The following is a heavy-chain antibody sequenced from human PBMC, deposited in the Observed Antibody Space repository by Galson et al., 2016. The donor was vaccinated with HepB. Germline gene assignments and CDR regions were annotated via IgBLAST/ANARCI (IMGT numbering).Heavy chain of an antibody. V-gene: IGHV5-10-1*01. D-gene: IGHD3-10*01. Sequence: QSGAEVKKPGESLRISCKGSGYSFTSYWISWVRQMPGKGLEWMGRIDPSDSYTNYSPSFQGHVTISTDKSVGTAYLQWSSLKASDTAMYYCARQGITMVRGLITYSFDYWGQGTLVTVSS. CDR2: IDPSDSYT. J-gene: IGHJ4*02. CDR1: GYSFTSYW. CDR3: ARQGITMVRGLITYSFDY.